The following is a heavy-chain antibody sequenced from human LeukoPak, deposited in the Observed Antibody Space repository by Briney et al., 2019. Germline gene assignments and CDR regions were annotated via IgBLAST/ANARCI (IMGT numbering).Heavy chain of an antibody. D-gene: IGHD2-15*01. CDR2: INHSGST. CDR3: ARASLVLDYDY. Sequence: PSETLSLTCAVYGGSFSGYYWSWIRQPPGKGLEWIGEINHSGSTNYNPSLKSRVTISVDTSKNQFSLKLSSVTAADTAVYYCARASLVLDYDYWGQGTLVTVSS. J-gene: IGHJ4*02. CDR1: GGSFSGYY. V-gene: IGHV4-34*01.